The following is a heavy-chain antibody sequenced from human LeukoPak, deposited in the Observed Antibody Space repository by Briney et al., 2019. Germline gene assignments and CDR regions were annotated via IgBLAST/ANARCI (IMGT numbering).Heavy chain of an antibody. V-gene: IGHV4-59*08. Sequence: KPSETLSLTCTVSGGSISSYYWSWIRQPPGQGLKWSGYIYYSGSTNYNPSLKSRITISVNTSKNQFSLKLSSVTAADTAVDYCASRKEAAAGLINWFDPWGQGTLVTVSS. CDR2: IYYSGST. J-gene: IGHJ5*02. CDR3: ASRKEAAAGLINWFDP. CDR1: GGSISSYY. D-gene: IGHD6-13*01.